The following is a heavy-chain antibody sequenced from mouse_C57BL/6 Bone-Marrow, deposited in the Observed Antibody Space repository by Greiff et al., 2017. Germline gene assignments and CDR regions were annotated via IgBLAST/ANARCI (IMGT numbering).Heavy chain of an antibody. Sequence: EVKLMESGGGLVKPGGSLKLSCAASGFTFSDYGMHWVRQAPEKGLEWVAYISSGSSTIYYADKVKGRFTISRDNAKNTLFLQMTSLRSEDTAMYYCARPRFYGNSWFAYWGQGTLVTVSA. V-gene: IGHV5-17*01. J-gene: IGHJ3*01. D-gene: IGHD2-1*01. CDR3: ARPRFYGNSWFAY. CDR2: ISSGSSTI. CDR1: GFTFSDYG.